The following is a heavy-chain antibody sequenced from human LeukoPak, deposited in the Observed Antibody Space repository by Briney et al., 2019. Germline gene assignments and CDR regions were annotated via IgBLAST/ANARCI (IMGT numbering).Heavy chain of an antibody. CDR2: ISAYNGNT. Sequence: ASVKVSCKASGYTFTSYGISWVRQAPGQGLEWMGWISAYNGNTNHAQKLQGRVTMTTDTSTSTAYMELRSLRSDDTAVYYCARALSGSYHYYYYMDVWGKGTTVTISS. CDR1: GYTFTSYG. D-gene: IGHD1-26*01. J-gene: IGHJ6*03. CDR3: ARALSGSYHYYYYMDV. V-gene: IGHV1-18*01.